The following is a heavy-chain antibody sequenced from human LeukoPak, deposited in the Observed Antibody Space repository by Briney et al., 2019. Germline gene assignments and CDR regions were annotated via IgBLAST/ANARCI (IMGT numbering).Heavy chain of an antibody. D-gene: IGHD6-19*01. J-gene: IGHJ3*02. Sequence: PGGSLRLSCAASGFTFDDYDMSWVRQVPGKGLEWVSGRNGGSTGYADSVKGRFTISRDNAKNSLYLQMNSLRAEDTALYYCARDIVLIAVAVRGSFDIWGQGTMVTVSS. V-gene: IGHV3-20*04. CDR2: RNGGST. CDR3: ARDIVLIAVAVRGSFDI. CDR1: GFTFDDYD.